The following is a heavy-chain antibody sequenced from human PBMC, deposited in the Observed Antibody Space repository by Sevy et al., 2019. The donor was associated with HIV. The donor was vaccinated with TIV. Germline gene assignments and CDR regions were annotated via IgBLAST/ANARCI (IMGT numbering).Heavy chain of an antibody. CDR1: GLTFISFSSSS. J-gene: IGHJ6*02. Sequence: GGSLRLSCAASGLTFISFSSSSMNWVRQAPGKGLEWVSSISSAGTYIYYADSMKGRFTISRDNAKNSMYLQMNSLRAEDTAVYYCARDQKGEYSAYDGAGYYGMDVWGQGTTVTVSS. V-gene: IGHV3-21*01. CDR3: ARDQKGEYSAYDGAGYYGMDV. CDR2: ISSAGTYI. D-gene: IGHD5-12*01.